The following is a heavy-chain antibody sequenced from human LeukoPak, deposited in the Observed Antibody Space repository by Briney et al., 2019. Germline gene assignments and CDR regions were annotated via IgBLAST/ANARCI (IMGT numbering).Heavy chain of an antibody. CDR1: GFTFSDYA. CDR2: ISKDGSDK. V-gene: IGHV3-30-3*01. J-gene: IGHJ4*02. Sequence: PGGSLRLSCAASGFTFSDYAMHWVRQAPGKGLEWVAVISKDGSDKYYPGSVRGRFTISRDNSKNTIYLQMDSLRAEGTAIYYCARDYWWNYDYWGQGTLVTASS. D-gene: IGHD1-7*01. CDR3: ARDYWWNYDY.